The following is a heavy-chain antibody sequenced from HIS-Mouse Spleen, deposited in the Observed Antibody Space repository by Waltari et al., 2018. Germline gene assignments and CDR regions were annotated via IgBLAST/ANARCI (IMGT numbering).Heavy chain of an antibody. J-gene: IGHJ3*02. Sequence: QGQLVQSGAEAKKPGASVRVSCKPSGYTFPGCYMPRVRQAPGQGLEWMGWINPNSGGTNYAQKFQGRVTMTRDTSISTAYMELSRLRSDDTAVYYCARLTGDAFDIWGQGTMVTVSS. CDR3: ARLTGDAFDI. CDR2: INPNSGGT. CDR1: GYTFPGCY. D-gene: IGHD7-27*01. V-gene: IGHV1-2*02.